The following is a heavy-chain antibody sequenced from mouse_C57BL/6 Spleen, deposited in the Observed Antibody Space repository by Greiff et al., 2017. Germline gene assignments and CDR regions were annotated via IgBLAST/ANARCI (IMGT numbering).Heavy chain of an antibody. CDR3: ARGDYLSFAY. Sequence: QVQLQQPGAELVRPGSSVKLSCKASGYTFTSYGMPWVKQRPIQGLEWIGNIYPSDSETHYNQKFKDKATLTVDKSSSTAYMQLRSLTSEDSAVYYCARGDYLSFAYWGQAILVSVSA. CDR2: IYPSDSET. J-gene: IGHJ3*01. V-gene: IGHV1-52*01. D-gene: IGHD2-4*01. CDR1: GYTFTSYG.